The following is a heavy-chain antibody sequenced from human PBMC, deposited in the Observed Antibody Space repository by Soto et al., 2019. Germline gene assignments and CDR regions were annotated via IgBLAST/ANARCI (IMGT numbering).Heavy chain of an antibody. Sequence: EVQLVESGGGLVKPGGSLRLSCAASGFTFSDAWMSWVRQAPGKGVEWVGRIKSKTDGVTTDYAAHVNGRFTISIEDSKYTLYLQKYSLKTDDTAVYYCTTDRCTRAGYAQDYWGQGTLVTVSS. V-gene: IGHV3-15*01. J-gene: IGHJ4*02. D-gene: IGHD5-12*01. CDR2: IKSKTDGVTT. CDR3: TTDRCTRAGYAQDY. CDR1: GFTFSDAW.